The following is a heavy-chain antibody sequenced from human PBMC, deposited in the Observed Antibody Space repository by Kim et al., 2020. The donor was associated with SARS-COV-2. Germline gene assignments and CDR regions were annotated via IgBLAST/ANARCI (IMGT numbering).Heavy chain of an antibody. CDR3: ARDKHGMDV. V-gene: IGHV1-3*01. CDR2: GNT. Sequence: GNTKDSQEFQSRVTITRATSASADYMELSSLRAEDTAVYYCARDKHGMDVWGQGTTVTVSS. J-gene: IGHJ6*02.